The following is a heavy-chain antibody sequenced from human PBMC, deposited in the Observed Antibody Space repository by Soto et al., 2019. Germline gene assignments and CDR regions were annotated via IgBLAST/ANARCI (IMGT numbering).Heavy chain of an antibody. Sequence: EVQLLESGGGLVQPGGSLRLFCAASGFTFSSYAMSWVRQAPGKGLEWVSAISGSGGSTYYADSVKGRFTISRDNSKNTLYLQMNSLRAEDTAVYYCATDQGYCSSTSCYGDYWGQGTLVTVSS. J-gene: IGHJ4*02. D-gene: IGHD2-2*01. CDR2: ISGSGGST. V-gene: IGHV3-23*01. CDR3: ATDQGYCSSTSCYGDY. CDR1: GFTFSSYA.